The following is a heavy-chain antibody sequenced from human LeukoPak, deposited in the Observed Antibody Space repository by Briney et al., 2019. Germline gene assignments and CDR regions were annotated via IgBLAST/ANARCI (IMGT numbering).Heavy chain of an antibody. CDR3: ARDLGGYFDWPTWFFDY. CDR1: GFTFSSYS. Sequence: PGGSLRLSCAASGFTFSSYSMNWVRQAPGKGLEWVSSISSSSSYIYYADSVKGRFTISRDNAKNSLYLQMNSLRAEDTAVYYCARDLGGYFDWPTWFFDYWGQGTLVTVSS. V-gene: IGHV3-21*04. D-gene: IGHD3-9*01. J-gene: IGHJ4*02. CDR2: ISSSSSYI.